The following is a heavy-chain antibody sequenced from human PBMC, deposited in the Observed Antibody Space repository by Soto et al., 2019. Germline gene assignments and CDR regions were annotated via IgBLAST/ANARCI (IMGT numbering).Heavy chain of an antibody. D-gene: IGHD3-3*01. Sequence: GASVKVSCKASGYIFSNYGITWVRQAPGQGLEWLGWISAYNHNTDSAQRLQGRVTSTTDTSTSTAYMELRGLTSDDTGVYYCGRGDPIFGVANGVDVWGQGTTVTVSS. V-gene: IGHV1-18*01. J-gene: IGHJ6*02. CDR2: ISAYNHNT. CDR1: GYIFSNYG. CDR3: GRGDPIFGVANGVDV.